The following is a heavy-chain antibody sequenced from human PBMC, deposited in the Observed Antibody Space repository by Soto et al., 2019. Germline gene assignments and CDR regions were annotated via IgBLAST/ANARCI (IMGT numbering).Heavy chain of an antibody. CDR1: GYTFTGYY. CDR3: ARDRLRIAAAGRGSWFDP. J-gene: IGHJ5*02. V-gene: IGHV1-2*04. CDR2: INPNSGGT. Sequence: QVQLVQSGAEVKKPGASVKVSCKASGYTFTGYYMHWVRQAPGQGLEWMGWINPNSGGTNYAQKFQGWVTMTRDTSISTAYMELSRLRSDDTAVYYCARDRLRIAAAGRGSWFDPWGQGTLVTVSS. D-gene: IGHD6-13*01.